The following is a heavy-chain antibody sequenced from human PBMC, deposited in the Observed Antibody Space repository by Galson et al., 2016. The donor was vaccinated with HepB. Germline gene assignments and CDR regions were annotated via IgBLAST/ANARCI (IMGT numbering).Heavy chain of an antibody. V-gene: IGHV3-11*01. CDR1: GFIFSDYH. CDR2: ISTSSNSM. Sequence: SLRLSCAAFGFIFSDYHMNWIRQAPGKGLEWISYISTSSNSMLYADSVRGRFSISRDNAKKSLYLQMSKLRAEDTAVYYCARDLPDDSVEYFDVFDLWGQGTMVTVSS. J-gene: IGHJ3*01. CDR3: ARDLPDDSVEYFDVFDL. D-gene: IGHD4-17*01.